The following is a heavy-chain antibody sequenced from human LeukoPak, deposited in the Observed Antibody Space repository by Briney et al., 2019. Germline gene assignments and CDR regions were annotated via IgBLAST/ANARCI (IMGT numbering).Heavy chain of an antibody. Sequence: GGSLRLSCAASGFTFSSYGMNWVRQAPGKGLEWVAVISYDGSNKYYADSVKGRFTISRDNSKNTLYLQMNSLRAEDTAVYYCARDSVLAAAGFRGFDYWGEGTLVTVSS. CDR2: ISYDGSNK. D-gene: IGHD6-13*01. J-gene: IGHJ4*02. CDR3: ARDSVLAAAGFRGFDY. CDR1: GFTFSSYG. V-gene: IGHV3-30*03.